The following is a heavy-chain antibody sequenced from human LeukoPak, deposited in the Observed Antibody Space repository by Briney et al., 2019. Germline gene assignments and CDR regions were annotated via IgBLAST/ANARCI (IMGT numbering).Heavy chain of an antibody. Sequence: PGGSLRLSCAASGFTFSSSWMSWVRQAPGKGLEWVANIDQGGIEKYYVGSVKGRFTISRDNAKNSLYLQMNSLSPEDTAVYYCAKIGTHFDFDSWGQGTLVTVSS. J-gene: IGHJ4*02. D-gene: IGHD1-26*01. CDR2: IDQGGIEK. CDR1: GFTFSSSW. V-gene: IGHV3-7*01. CDR3: AKIGTHFDFDS.